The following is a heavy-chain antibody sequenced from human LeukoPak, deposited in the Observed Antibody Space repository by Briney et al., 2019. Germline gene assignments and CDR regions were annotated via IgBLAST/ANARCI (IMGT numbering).Heavy chain of an antibody. CDR2: IYPGDSDT. J-gene: IGHJ4*02. CDR1: GYNFAKYW. Sequence: GESLKISCKGSGYNFAKYWIGWVRQMPGKGLEWMGIIYPGDSDTRYSPSFQGQVTISADKSISTAYLQWSSLKASDTAMYYCAKVGYSSSSDYWGQGTLVTVSS. CDR3: AKVGYSSSSDY. D-gene: IGHD6-6*01. V-gene: IGHV5-51*01.